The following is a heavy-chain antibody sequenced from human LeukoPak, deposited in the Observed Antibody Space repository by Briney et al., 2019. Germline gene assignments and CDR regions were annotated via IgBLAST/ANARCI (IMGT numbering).Heavy chain of an antibody. CDR2: IWYDGSNK. V-gene: IGHV3-33*01. Sequence: GGSLRLSCAASGFTFSRYGMHWVRQAPGKGLEWVAVIWYDGSNKYYEDSVKGRFTISRDNSKNTLYLQMNSLRAEDTAVYYCARDDSLGNGGYFDYWGQGSLVTVSS. CDR1: GFTFSRYG. CDR3: ARDDSLGNGGYFDY. J-gene: IGHJ4*02. D-gene: IGHD2-8*01.